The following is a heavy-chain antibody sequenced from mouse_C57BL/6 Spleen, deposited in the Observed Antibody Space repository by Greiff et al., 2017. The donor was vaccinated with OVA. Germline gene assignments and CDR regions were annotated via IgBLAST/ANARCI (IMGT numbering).Heavy chain of an antibody. V-gene: IGHV1-62-2*01. D-gene: IGHD2-1*01. CDR1: GYTFTEYT. Sequence: QVQLQQSGAELVKPGASVKLSCKASGYTFTEYTIHWVKQRSGQGLEWIGWFYPGSGSIKYNEKFKDKATLTADKSSSTVYMELSRLTSDDSAVYFCERHEDEDNYGNLAWFAYWGQGTLVTVSA. J-gene: IGHJ3*01. CDR2: FYPGSGSI. CDR3: ERHEDEDNYGNLAWFAY.